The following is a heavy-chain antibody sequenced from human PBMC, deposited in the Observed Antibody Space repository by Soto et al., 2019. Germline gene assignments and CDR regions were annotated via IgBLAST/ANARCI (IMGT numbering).Heavy chain of an antibody. J-gene: IGHJ4*01. V-gene: IGHV3-15*07. Sequence: EVRLVESGGDLVEPGGSLRLSCAACGFTFSTAWINWVRQAPGKGLEWVGRIKSKIDGGTTDFAAFVQGRFAISRDDSQDTMFLQMNSLKSEDTAVYYCTTDSHFSARLVRFDLWGRGTLVTVSS. CDR2: IKSKIDGGTT. CDR1: GFTFSTAW. CDR3: TTDSHFSARLVRFDL. D-gene: IGHD3-3*02.